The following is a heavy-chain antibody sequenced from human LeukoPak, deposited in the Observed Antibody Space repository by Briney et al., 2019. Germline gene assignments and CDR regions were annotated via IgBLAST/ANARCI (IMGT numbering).Heavy chain of an antibody. CDR3: AKEDPVLLWFGELED. CDR1: GFTFSSYG. V-gene: IGHV3-23*01. Sequence: PGRSLRLSCAASGFTFSSYGMSWVRQAPGKGLEWVSAISGSGGSTYYADSVKGRFTISRDNSKNTLYLQMNSLRAEDTAVYYCAKEDPVLLWFGELEDWGQGTLVTVSS. D-gene: IGHD3-10*01. J-gene: IGHJ4*02. CDR2: ISGSGGST.